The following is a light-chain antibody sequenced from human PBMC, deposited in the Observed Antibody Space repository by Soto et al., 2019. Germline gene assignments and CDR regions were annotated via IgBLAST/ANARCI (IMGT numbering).Light chain of an antibody. CDR2: EVR. V-gene: IGLV2-14*01. CDR1: SSDVGGYNY. Sequence: QSVLTQPASVSGSPGQSITISCTGTSSDVGGYNYVSWFQQHPGKAPKLMIYEVRNRPSGVSNRFSGSKSGNTASLTISGVQAEDEADYYCSSYTSRSTEVFGGGTKLTVL. CDR3: SSYTSRSTEV. J-gene: IGLJ2*01.